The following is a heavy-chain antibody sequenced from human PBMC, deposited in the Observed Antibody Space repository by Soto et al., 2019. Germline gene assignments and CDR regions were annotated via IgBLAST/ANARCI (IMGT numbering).Heavy chain of an antibody. V-gene: IGHV3-23*01. Sequence: EVQLLESGGGLVQPGGSLRLSCAASGFTFSSYAMSWVRQAPGKGLEWVSVVSGSAGSTYYADSVKGRFTISRDNSKNTLYLQMNTLRAEDTAVYYCAKGMATILGWFDSWGQGTQVTVSS. J-gene: IGHJ5*01. D-gene: IGHD5-12*01. CDR3: AKGMATILGWFDS. CDR2: VSGSAGST. CDR1: GFTFSSYA.